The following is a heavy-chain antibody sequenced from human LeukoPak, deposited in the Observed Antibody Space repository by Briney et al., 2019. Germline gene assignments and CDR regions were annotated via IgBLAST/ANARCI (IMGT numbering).Heavy chain of an antibody. Sequence: ASVNVFCKASGYTFTGYYMHWVRQAPGQGLDWMGWINPNSGGTNYAQKFQGRVTMTRETSISTAYMELSRLTSDDTAVYYCARDLRGITMVRGVSDTFDIWGQGTKVTVSS. CDR3: ARDLRGITMVRGVSDTFDI. D-gene: IGHD3-10*01. V-gene: IGHV1-2*02. J-gene: IGHJ3*02. CDR2: INPNSGGT. CDR1: GYTFTGYY.